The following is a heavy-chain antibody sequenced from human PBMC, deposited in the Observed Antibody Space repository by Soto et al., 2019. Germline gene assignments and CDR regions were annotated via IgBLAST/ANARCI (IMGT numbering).Heavy chain of an antibody. D-gene: IGHD6-6*01. J-gene: IGHJ6*02. Sequence: PTLWYATDTLTLICTFSWFSLSTIGISVRLIRLPPWQSLEWLALIDLDDDKYYSTSLKTRLNISKETSKNQVVITMTNMDPVDTATYYCARTIAARIAPYYYYYGMDVWGQGTTVTVS. CDR1: WFSLSTIGIS. V-gene: IGHV2-70*01. CDR3: ARTIAARIAPYYYYYGMDV. CDR2: IDLDDDK.